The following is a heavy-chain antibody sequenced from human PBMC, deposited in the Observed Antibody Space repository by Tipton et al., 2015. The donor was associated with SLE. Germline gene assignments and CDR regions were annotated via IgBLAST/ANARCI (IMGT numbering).Heavy chain of an antibody. Sequence: GSLRLSCAASGFTFSSYWMSWVRQAPGKGLEWVANIKQDGSEKYYVDSVKGRFTISRDNAKNSLYLQMNSLRAEDTAVYYCARITMIVVAAYYYGMDVWGQGTTVTVSS. CDR2: IKQDGSEK. CDR3: ARITMIVVAAYYYGMDV. CDR1: GFTFSSYW. D-gene: IGHD3-22*01. V-gene: IGHV3-7*05. J-gene: IGHJ6*02.